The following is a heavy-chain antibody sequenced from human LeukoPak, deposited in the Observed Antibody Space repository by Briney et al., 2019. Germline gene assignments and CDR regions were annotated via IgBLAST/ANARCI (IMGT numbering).Heavy chain of an antibody. CDR1: GGTFSSYA. CDR2: IIPIFGTA. CDR3: ASLYNSGWYYFDY. J-gene: IGHJ4*02. Sequence: SVKVSCKASGGTFSSYAISWVRQAPGQGLERMGGIIPIFGTANYAQKFQGRVTITADKSTSTAYMELSSLRSEDTAVYYCASLYNSGWYYFDYWGQGTLVTVSS. V-gene: IGHV1-69*06. D-gene: IGHD6-19*01.